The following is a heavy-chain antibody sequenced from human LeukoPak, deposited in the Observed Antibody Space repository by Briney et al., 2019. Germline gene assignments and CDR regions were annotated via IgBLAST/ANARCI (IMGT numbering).Heavy chain of an antibody. J-gene: IGHJ4*02. CDR3: ARVNFDWLLSDFDY. D-gene: IGHD3-9*01. Sequence: GASVKVSCKASGYTFSSYAITWVRQAPGQGLEWLGWISAYNGDTNYVQRLQGRVTMTTDTSTSTAYMELRYLRSDDTAVYYCARVNFDWLLSDFDYWGQGTLVTVSS. CDR1: GYTFSSYA. V-gene: IGHV1-18*01. CDR2: ISAYNGDT.